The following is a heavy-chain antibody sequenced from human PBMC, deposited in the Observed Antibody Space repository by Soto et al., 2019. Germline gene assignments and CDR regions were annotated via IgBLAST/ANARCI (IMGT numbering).Heavy chain of an antibody. CDR2: IQNSVST. J-gene: IGHJ5*01. V-gene: IGHV4-31*03. CDR3: AMSRSRILDS. CDR1: GASFTSAVYY. Sequence: PSETLSLTCRVSGASFTSAVYYCSWIRQLPGNGLEWRAYIQNSVSTIYSPSLKSRATISVDTSKNQYSIRLISVTGAETAMYSCAMSRSRILDSWVQGTLVTVSS. D-gene: IGHD2-21*01.